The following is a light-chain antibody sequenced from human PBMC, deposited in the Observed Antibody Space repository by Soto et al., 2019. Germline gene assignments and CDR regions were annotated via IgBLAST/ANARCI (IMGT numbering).Light chain of an antibody. Sequence: QSGLTQPPSASGSPGQSVTISCTGTSSDVGGYIFVSWYQQHPGKAPKLMIYDVNKRPSGVPDRFSGSKSDNTASLTVSGLQAEDEADYYCVSYAGGTYVFGTGTKVTVL. CDR2: DVN. V-gene: IGLV2-8*01. CDR1: SSDVGGYIF. J-gene: IGLJ1*01. CDR3: VSYAGGTYV.